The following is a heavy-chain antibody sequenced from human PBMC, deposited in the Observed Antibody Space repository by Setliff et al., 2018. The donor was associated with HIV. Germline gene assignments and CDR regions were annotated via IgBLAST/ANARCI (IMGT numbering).Heavy chain of an antibody. V-gene: IGHV3-21*01. Sequence: GGSLRLSCAASGFNFSPHTMNWIRQAPGKGLEWVSSISSTGTYIYYADSMKGRFTISRDNAKNSLYLQMNSLRADDTAVYFCAGPTNIDTLYYGSQTFYMYYYGLDVWGQGTTVTVSS. J-gene: IGHJ6*02. D-gene: IGHD1-26*01. CDR1: GFNFSPHT. CDR3: AGPTNIDTLYYGSQTFYMYYYGLDV. CDR2: ISSTGTYI.